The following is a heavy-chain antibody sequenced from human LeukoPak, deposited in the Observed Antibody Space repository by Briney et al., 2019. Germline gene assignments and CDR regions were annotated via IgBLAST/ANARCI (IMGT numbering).Heavy chain of an antibody. J-gene: IGHJ5*02. D-gene: IGHD2-2*01. CDR3: ARRLTQYDCFDP. V-gene: IGHV6-1*01. CDR1: GDSVSGNSVT. Sequence: SQTLSLTCAISGDSVSGNSVTWNWLRQSPSRGLEWLGRTYYRSTWYNDYAVSVRGRITVNPDTSKNQFSLHLNSVTPEDTAVYYCARRLTQYDCFDPWGQGILVTVSS. CDR2: TYYRSTWYN.